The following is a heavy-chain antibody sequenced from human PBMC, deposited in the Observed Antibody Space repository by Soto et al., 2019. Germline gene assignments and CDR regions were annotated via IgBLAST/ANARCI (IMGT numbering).Heavy chain of an antibody. CDR2: IYYSGST. J-gene: IGHJ3*02. CDR1: GGSISSGGYY. Sequence: QVQLQESGPGLVKPSQTLSLTCTVSGGSISSGGYYWSWIRQHPGKGLEWIGYIYYSGSTYYNPSLKSRVTISVDTSKNQFSLKLCSVTAADTAVYYCARFAVVVMGDAFDIWGQGTMVTVSS. V-gene: IGHV4-31*03. D-gene: IGHD3-22*01. CDR3: ARFAVVVMGDAFDI.